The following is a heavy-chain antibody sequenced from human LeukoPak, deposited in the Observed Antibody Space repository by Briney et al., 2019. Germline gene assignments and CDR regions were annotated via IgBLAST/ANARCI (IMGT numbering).Heavy chain of an antibody. J-gene: IGHJ6*02. V-gene: IGHV1-8*01. CDR3: ARAYCSSTSCYAGLYYYYYGMDV. Sequence: ASVKVSCKASGYTFTSYDINWVRQATGQGLEWMGWMNPNSGNTGYAQKFQGRVTMTRNTSISTAYMELSSLRSEDTAVYYCARAYCSSTSCYAGLYYYYYGMDVWGQGTTVTVSS. D-gene: IGHD2-2*01. CDR1: GYTFTSYD. CDR2: MNPNSGNT.